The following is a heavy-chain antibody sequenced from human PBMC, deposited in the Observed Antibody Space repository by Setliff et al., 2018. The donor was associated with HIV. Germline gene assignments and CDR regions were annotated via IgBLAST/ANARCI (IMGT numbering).Heavy chain of an antibody. V-gene: IGHV3-21*05. J-gene: IGHJ6*03. D-gene: IGHD3-10*01. Sequence: GGSLRLSCAASGFTFSTNAMNWVRQAPGKGLEWVSYISGGSTSHMNYADSVKGRFTISRDNAKNSLYLQMNSLRAEDTALYYCAREGGMVRGALYYYYYYYMDVWGKGTTVTVSS. CDR3: AREGGMVRGALYYYYYYYMDV. CDR2: ISGGSTSHM. CDR1: GFTFSTNA.